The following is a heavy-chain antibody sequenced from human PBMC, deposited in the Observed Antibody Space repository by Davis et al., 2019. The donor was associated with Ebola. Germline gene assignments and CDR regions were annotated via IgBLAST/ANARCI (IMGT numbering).Heavy chain of an antibody. V-gene: IGHV4-59*12. J-gene: IGHJ5*02. CDR3: AGGGWSSSVNWFDP. CDR1: GGAISSYC. D-gene: IGHD6-6*01. Sequence: PSETLSLTCTVSGGAISSYCWSWIRQPPGKGLEWIGYIYYSGNTNYNPSLKSRVTISVDTSKNQFSLKLSSVTAADTAVYYCAGGGWSSSVNWFDPWGQGTLVTVSS. CDR2: IYYSGNT.